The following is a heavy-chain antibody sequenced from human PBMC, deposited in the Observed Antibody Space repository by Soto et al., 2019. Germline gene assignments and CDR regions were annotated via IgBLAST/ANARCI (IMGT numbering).Heavy chain of an antibody. CDR3: ARDSAQDTAMVLLFDY. D-gene: IGHD5-18*01. CDR1: GFTFSSYA. CDR2: ISYDGSNK. J-gene: IGHJ4*02. Sequence: GSLRLSCAASGFTFSSYAMHWVRQAPGKGLEWVAVISYDGSNKYYADSVKGRFTISRDKSKNTLDLQMNSLRAEDTAVYYCARDSAQDTAMVLLFDYWGQGTLVTVSS. V-gene: IGHV3-30-3*01.